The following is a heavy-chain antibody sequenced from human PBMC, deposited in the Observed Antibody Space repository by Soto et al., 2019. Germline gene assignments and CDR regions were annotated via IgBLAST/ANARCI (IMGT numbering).Heavy chain of an antibody. CDR3: ARDDRDGYDNWFDP. Sequence: ASVKVSCKASGYTFTGYYMHWVRQARGQGLEWMGWINPNSGGTNYAQKFQGRVTMTRDTSISTAYMELSRLRSDDTAVYYCARDDRDGYDNWFDPWGQGTLVTVSS. CDR1: GYTFTGYY. D-gene: IGHD5-12*01. V-gene: IGHV1-2*02. J-gene: IGHJ5*02. CDR2: INPNSGGT.